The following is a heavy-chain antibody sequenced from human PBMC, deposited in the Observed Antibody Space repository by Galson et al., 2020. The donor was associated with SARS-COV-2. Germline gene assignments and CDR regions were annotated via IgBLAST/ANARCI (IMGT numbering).Heavy chain of an antibody. CDR3: ARDPLYDYVWGSWDD. V-gene: IGHV1-2*02. CDR2: INPNSGGT. CDR1: GYTFTGYY. D-gene: IGHD3-16*01. Sequence: ASVKVSCKASGYTFTGYYMHWVRQAPGQGLEWMGWINPNSGGTNYAQKFQGRVTMTRDTSISTAYMELSRLRSDDTAVYYCARDPLYDYVWGSWDDWGQGTLVTVSS. J-gene: IGHJ4*02.